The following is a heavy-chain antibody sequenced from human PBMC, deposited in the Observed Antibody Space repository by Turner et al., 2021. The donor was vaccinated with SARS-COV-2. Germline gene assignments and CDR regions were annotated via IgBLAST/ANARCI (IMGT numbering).Heavy chain of an antibody. J-gene: IGHJ4*02. Sequence: QVYLVQPGPEVKKPGASVKFSCKASGYPFTSHAISWVRQAPGHGLEWMGMISSYNDNIMKEQNFQGRATMTKDASTNTTFMELRSLRSDDTAVYFCAREDTSGLFDYWGQGTLVTVSS. CDR3: AREDTSGLFDY. V-gene: IGHV1-18*04. CDR1: GYPFTSHA. D-gene: IGHD6-19*01. CDR2: ISSYNDNI.